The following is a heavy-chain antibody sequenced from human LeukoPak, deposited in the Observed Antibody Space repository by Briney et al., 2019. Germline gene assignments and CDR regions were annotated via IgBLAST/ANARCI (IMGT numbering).Heavy chain of an antibody. D-gene: IGHD5-18*01. V-gene: IGHV1-69*06. CDR3: ARASSDDTAMATPFAY. J-gene: IGHJ4*02. CDR2: ITPIFGTA. Sequence: GASVKVSCKASGGTFSSYAISWVRQAPGQGLEWMGGITPIFGTASYVQKFQGRVTITADKSTRTAYMELSRLRSEDTAIYYCARASSDDTAMATPFAYWGQGTLVTVSS. CDR1: GGTFSSYA.